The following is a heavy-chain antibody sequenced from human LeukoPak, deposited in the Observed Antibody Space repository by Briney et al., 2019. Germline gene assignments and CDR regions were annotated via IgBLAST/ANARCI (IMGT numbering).Heavy chain of an antibody. CDR1: GGSFSGCY. CDR2: INHSGST. D-gene: IGHD3-22*01. J-gene: IGHJ4*02. Sequence: SETLSLTCAVYGGSFSGCYWSWIRQPPGKGLEWIGEINHSGSTNYNPSLKSRVTISVDTSKSQFSLKLSSVTAADTAVYYCARHYYDSSGYFPPRYWGQGTLVTVSS. CDR3: ARHYYDSSGYFPPRY. V-gene: IGHV4-34*01.